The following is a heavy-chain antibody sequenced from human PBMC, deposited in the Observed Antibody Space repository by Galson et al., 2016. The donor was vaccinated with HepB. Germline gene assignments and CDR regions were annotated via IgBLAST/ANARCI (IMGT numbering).Heavy chain of an antibody. D-gene: IGHD1-26*01. CDR2: ISYAAANK. V-gene: IGHV3-30*18. J-gene: IGHJ4*02. CDR1: GFAFNTYG. Sequence: SLRLSCAASGFAFNTYGMHWLRQAPGKGLEWVSAISYAAANKYYVDSVKGRFTISGDKSRNTVFLQMNSLRAEDTAIYYCAKDRSSEMVGATDYWGQGTLVIVSS. CDR3: AKDRSSEMVGATDY.